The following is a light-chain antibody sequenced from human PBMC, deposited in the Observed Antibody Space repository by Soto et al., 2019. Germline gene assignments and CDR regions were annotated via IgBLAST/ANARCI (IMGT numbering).Light chain of an antibody. J-gene: IGLJ1*01. CDR1: SGDVGGYNY. V-gene: IGLV2-8*01. CDR2: EVT. Sequence: QSVLTQPPSASGSPGQSVTISCTGASGDVGGYNYVSWYQQHPGKAPKLMIYEVTKRPSGVPDRFSGSKSGNTASLTVSGLQAEGEADYYCSSYAGSSTQVFGTGTKVTVL. CDR3: SSYAGSSTQV.